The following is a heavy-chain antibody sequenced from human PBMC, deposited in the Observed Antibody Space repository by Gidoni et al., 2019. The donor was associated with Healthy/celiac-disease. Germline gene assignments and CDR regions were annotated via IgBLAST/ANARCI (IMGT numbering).Heavy chain of an antibody. J-gene: IGHJ3*02. V-gene: IGHV3-30*18. CDR2: ISYDGSNK. CDR3: AKDRRNVLRYFDWFGLHKTGDAFDI. Sequence: QVQLVESGGGVVQPGRSLRLSCAASGFTFSSYGMHWVRQAPGKGLEWVAVISYDGSNKYYADSVKGRFTISRDNSKNTLYLQMNSLRAEDTAVYYCAKDRRNVLRYFDWFGLHKTGDAFDIWGQGTMVTVSS. D-gene: IGHD3-9*01. CDR1: GFTFSSYG.